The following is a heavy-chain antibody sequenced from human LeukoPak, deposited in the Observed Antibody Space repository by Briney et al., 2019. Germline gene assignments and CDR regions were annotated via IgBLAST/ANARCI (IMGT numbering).Heavy chain of an antibody. CDR3: ARTPGVRGVLRAYSDY. D-gene: IGHD3-10*01. J-gene: IGHJ4*02. CDR2: ISYDGSNK. CDR1: GFTFSSYA. V-gene: IGHV3-30-3*01. Sequence: GGSLRLSCAASGFTFSSYAMHWVRQAPGKGLEWVAVISYDGSNKYYADSVKGRFTISRDNSKNTLYLQMNSLRAEDTAVYYCARTPGVRGVLRAYSDYWGQGTLVTVSS.